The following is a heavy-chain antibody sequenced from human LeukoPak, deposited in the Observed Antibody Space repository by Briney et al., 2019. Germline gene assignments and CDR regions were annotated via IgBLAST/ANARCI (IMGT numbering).Heavy chain of an antibody. D-gene: IGHD3-22*01. CDR1: GGTFSSYA. Sequence: GASVKVSCKASGGTFSSYAISWVRQAPGQGLEWMGRIIPILGIANYAQKFQGRVTITRDTSASTAYMELSSLRSEDTAVYYCARDRGEYYYDSSGYFPPRYYYGMDVWGQGTTVTVSS. J-gene: IGHJ6*02. CDR3: ARDRGEYYYDSSGYFPPRYYYGMDV. CDR2: IIPILGIA. V-gene: IGHV1-69*04.